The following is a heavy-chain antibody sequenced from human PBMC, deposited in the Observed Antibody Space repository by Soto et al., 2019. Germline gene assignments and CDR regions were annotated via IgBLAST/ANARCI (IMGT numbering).Heavy chain of an antibody. CDR3: ARAPGAGRYGLDY. V-gene: IGHV4-61*01. J-gene: IGHJ4*02. CDR2: IYYSGST. D-gene: IGHD5-18*01. CDR1: GGSVSSGSYY. Sequence: SETLSLTCTVSGGSVSSGSYYLSWIRQPPGKGLEWIGYIYYSGSTNYNPSLKSRVTISVDTSKNQFSLKLSSVTAADTAVYYCARAPGAGRYGLDYWGQGTLVTVSS.